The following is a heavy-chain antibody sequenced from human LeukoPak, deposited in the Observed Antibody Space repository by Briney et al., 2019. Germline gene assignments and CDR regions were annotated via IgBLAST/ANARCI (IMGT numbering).Heavy chain of an antibody. CDR2: IYTSGST. CDR3: ARDRVDSSGYYYYYGMDV. V-gene: IGHV4-4*07. Sequence: SETLSLTCAVSGASISTDYWSWIRQPAGKGLEWIGRIYTSGSTNYNPSLKSRVTMSVDTSKNQFYLKLTSVTAADTAVYYCARDRVDSSGYYYYYGMDVWGQGTTVTVSS. J-gene: IGHJ6*02. CDR1: GASISTDY. D-gene: IGHD6-19*01.